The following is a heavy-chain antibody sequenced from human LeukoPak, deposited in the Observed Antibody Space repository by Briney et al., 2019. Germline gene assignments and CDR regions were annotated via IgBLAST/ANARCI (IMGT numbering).Heavy chain of an antibody. Sequence: SSETLSLTCAVSGGSISSSNWWSWVRQPPGQGLEWIGEIYHSGSTNYNPSLKSRVTISVDKSKNQFSLKLSSVTAADTAVYYCARGGVGATASFDYWGQGTLVTVSS. V-gene: IGHV4-4*02. J-gene: IGHJ4*02. CDR3: ARGGVGATASFDY. CDR2: IYHSGST. D-gene: IGHD1-26*01. CDR1: GGSISSSNW.